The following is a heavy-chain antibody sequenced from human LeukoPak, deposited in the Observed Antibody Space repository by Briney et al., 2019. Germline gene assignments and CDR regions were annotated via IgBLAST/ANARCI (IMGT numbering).Heavy chain of an antibody. V-gene: IGHV1-18*01. CDR3: ASHLGGSWYDRWAYFDY. CDR2: ISAYNGNT. CDR1: GYTFTSYG. D-gene: IGHD6-13*01. J-gene: IGHJ4*02. Sequence: ASVKVSCKASGYTFTSYGISWVRQAPGQGLEWMGWISAYNGNTNYAQKLQGRVTMTTDTSTSTAYMELRSLRSDDTAVYYCASHLGGSWYDRWAYFDYWGQGTLVTVSS.